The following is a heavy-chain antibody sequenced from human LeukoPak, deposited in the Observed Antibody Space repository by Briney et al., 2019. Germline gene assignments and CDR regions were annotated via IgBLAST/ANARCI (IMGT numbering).Heavy chain of an antibody. CDR2: IDHSGNT. D-gene: IGHD1-26*01. J-gene: IGHJ4*02. CDR3: ARQGSISAFDL. V-gene: IGHV4-39*01. Sequence: SETLSLTCTVSGGSISSGSYHWSWIRQPAGKGLEWIGEIDHSGNTKYNPSLKSQVTISVDRSKNQFSLNLRSLSAADTAVYFCARQGSISAFDLWGRGTLVTVSS. CDR1: GGSISSGSYH.